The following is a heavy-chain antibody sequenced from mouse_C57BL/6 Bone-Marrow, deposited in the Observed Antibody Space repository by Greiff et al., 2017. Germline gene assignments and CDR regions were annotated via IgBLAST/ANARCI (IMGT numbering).Heavy chain of an antibody. CDR2: ISSGGDYF. CDR1: GFTFSSYA. J-gene: IGHJ4*01. V-gene: IGHV5-9-1*02. Sequence: EVQVVESGEGLVKPGGSLKLSCAASGFTFSSYAMSWVRQTPEKRLEWVAYISSGGDYFYYADTVKGRFTISRDNARNTLYLQMSSLKSEDTAMYYCTRRYDVVYAMDYWGQGTSVTVSS. CDR3: TRRYDVVYAMDY. D-gene: IGHD2-12*01.